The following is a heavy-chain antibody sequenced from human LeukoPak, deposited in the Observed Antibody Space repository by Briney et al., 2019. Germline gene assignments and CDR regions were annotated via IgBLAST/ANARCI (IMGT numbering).Heavy chain of an antibody. D-gene: IGHD6-19*01. Sequence: PGGSLRLSSAVSGFPFSVYEINGVRQAPGKGLEWVSNIGSSGTTRYYADSVKGRFSISRDNAENSLYLQMNSLRVEDTGIYYCALLALASEFDYWGQGALVTVSS. CDR3: ALLALASEFDY. CDR1: GFPFSVYE. V-gene: IGHV3-48*03. CDR2: IGSSGTTR. J-gene: IGHJ4*02.